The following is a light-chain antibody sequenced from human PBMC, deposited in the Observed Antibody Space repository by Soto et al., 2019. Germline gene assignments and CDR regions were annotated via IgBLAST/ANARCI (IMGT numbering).Light chain of an antibody. V-gene: IGKV3D-15*01. CDR1: QSVSYY. CDR2: DIS. Sequence: THSPADLSLYPGETATLSCRASQSVSYYLAWYQQKPGQAPRLLIYDISKRATGIPARFSGSGSGTEFTLTINSLHSEDFAVYFRQQYNNWPTFGQGTMVDI. CDR3: QQYNNWPT. J-gene: IGKJ1*01.